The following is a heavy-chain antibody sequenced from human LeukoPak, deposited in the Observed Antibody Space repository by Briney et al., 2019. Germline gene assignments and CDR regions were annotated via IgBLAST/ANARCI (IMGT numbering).Heavy chain of an antibody. V-gene: IGHV4-34*01. CDR2: INHSGST. D-gene: IGHD6-6*01. J-gene: IGHJ4*02. CDR1: GGSFSGYY. Sequence: SETLSLTCAVYGGSFSGYYWSWIRQPPGKGLEWIGEINHSGSTNYNPSLKSRVTISVDTSKNQFSLKLSSVTAADTAVYYRANIEYSNFDYWGQGTLDTVSS. CDR3: ANIEYSNFDY.